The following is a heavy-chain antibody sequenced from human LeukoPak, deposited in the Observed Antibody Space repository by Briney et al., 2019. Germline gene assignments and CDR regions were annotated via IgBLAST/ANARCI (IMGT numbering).Heavy chain of an antibody. V-gene: IGHV3-21*01. J-gene: IGHJ4*02. CDR3: ASDSRDYGDYARDY. D-gene: IGHD4-17*01. CDR1: GFTFSSYA. Sequence: PGGSLRLSCATSGFTFSSYAMSWVRQAPGKGLEWVSSISSSSSYIYYADSVKGRFTISRDNAKNSLYLQMNSLRAEDTAVYYCASDSRDYGDYARDYWGQGTLVTVSS. CDR2: ISSSSSYI.